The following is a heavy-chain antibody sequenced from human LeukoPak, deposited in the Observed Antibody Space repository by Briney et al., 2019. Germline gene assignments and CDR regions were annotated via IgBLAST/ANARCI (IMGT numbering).Heavy chain of an antibody. CDR2: INGDGSAK. CDR1: GFTFSGYW. Sequence: GGSLRLSCAASGFTFSGYWMTWVRQGPGRGLEWVANINGDGSAKFYMGSVKGRFTISRDNAKSSLYLQMNSLRAEDTAVYYCARASDAPASIWGQGILVTVSS. V-gene: IGHV3-7*01. J-gene: IGHJ4*02. D-gene: IGHD2-2*01. CDR3: ARASDAPASI.